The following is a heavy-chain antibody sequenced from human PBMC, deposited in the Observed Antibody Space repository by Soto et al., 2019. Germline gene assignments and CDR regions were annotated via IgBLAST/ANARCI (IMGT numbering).Heavy chain of an antibody. J-gene: IGHJ6*02. CDR3: AMLYRRSRGYYGMDV. CDR1: GGSFSVYY. D-gene: IGHD3-16*01. CDR2: INHSGST. Sequence: PETLSLTCAVYGGSFSVYYWSWIRQPPGKGLEWIGEINHSGSTNYNPSLKSRVTISVDTSKNQFSLKLSSVTAADTAVYYCAMLYRRSRGYYGMDVWGQGTTVTVSS. V-gene: IGHV4-34*01.